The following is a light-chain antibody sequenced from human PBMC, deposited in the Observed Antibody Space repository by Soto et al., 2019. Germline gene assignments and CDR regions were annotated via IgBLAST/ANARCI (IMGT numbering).Light chain of an antibody. CDR1: QSVSNK. CDR3: QHYNNYLAWS. J-gene: IGKJ1*01. V-gene: IGKV3-15*01. CDR2: NAS. Sequence: EVVRTKCPATLSVAPGERATLFCRASQSVSNKLAWYQQKPGQAPRLLIFNASTRATGIPARFSGSGSGTEFTLTISSLQSADFAVYYCQHYNNYLAWSFGQGTKVEIK.